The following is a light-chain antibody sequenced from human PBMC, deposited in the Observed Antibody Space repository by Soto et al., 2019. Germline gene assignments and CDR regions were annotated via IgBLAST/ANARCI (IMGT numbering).Light chain of an antibody. V-gene: IGLV2-23*01. Sequence: QSALTQPASVSGSPGQSISISCTGTSSDVGSYNFISWYQQYPGKAPKLMIYEANKRPSGISDRFSGSKSGNTASLTISGLQAEDEAYYHCCSYAGTTTFWVFGGGTQLTVL. J-gene: IGLJ3*02. CDR1: SSDVGSYNF. CDR3: CSYAGTTTFWV. CDR2: EAN.